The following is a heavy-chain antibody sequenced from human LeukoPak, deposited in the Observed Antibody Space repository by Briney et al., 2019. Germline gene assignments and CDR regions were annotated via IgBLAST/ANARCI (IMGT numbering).Heavy chain of an antibody. CDR3: AREKASGGWYVFSGMDV. V-gene: IGHV3-30-3*01. J-gene: IGHJ6*02. CDR2: ICYIGSNI. D-gene: IGHD6-19*01. CDR1: GFTFSSYT. Sequence: GGSLRLSCAASGFTFSSYTMHWVRKAQGKGLEWVAVICYIGSNIYYAYSGKGRFTISRGNSKNTLYLQMNSLRAEDTAVYYCAREKASGGWYVFSGMDVWGQGSTVTVSS.